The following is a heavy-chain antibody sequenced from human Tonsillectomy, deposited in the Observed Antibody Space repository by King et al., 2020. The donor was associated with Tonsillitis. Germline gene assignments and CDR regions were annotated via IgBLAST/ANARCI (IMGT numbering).Heavy chain of an antibody. Sequence: QLVQSGAEVKKPGSSVKVSCKASGGTFSSYALIWVLQTPGQGLEWMGGIIPIFGTANYAQKFQGRATITADESTSTAYMELSSLTSEDTAVYYCARDYRDYYDSSGFQGAFDFWGQGTMVTVSS. D-gene: IGHD3-22*01. CDR3: ARDYRDYYDSSGFQGAFDF. CDR1: GGTFSSYA. CDR2: IIPIFGTA. V-gene: IGHV1-69*01. J-gene: IGHJ3*01.